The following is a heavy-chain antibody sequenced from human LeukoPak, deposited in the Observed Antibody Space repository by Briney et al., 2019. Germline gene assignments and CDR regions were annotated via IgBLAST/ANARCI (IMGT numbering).Heavy chain of an antibody. CDR1: GGSISSYY. V-gene: IGHV4-59*08. CDR2: FYNSGST. CDR3: ARAGYSSGWYGWFDP. J-gene: IGHJ5*02. Sequence: PSETLSLTCTVSGGSISSYYGSWIEQPPGEGLEWIGYFYNSGSTNYNPSLKSRVTTSVDTSKNQFSLQLSAVTAADTAIYYCARAGYSSGWYGWFDPWSQGTLVTVSS. D-gene: IGHD6-19*01.